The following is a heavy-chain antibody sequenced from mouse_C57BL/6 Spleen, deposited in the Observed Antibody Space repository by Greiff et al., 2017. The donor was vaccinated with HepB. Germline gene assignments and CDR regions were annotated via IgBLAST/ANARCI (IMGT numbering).Heavy chain of an antibody. CDR1: GYTFTSYW. D-gene: IGHD2-3*01. CDR3: ARSLHYDGPFAY. Sequence: QVQLKQPGAELVKPGASVKLSCKASGYTFTSYWMHWVKQRPGQGLEWIGMIHPNSGSTNYNEKFKSKATLTVDKSSSTAYMQLSSLTSEDSAVYYCARSLHYDGPFAYWGQGTLVTVSA. V-gene: IGHV1-64*01. CDR2: IHPNSGST. J-gene: IGHJ3*01.